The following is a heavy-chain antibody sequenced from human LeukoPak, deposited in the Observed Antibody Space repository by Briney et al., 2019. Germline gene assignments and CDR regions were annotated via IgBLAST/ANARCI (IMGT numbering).Heavy chain of an antibody. Sequence: SETLSLTCTVSGGSVSSGSYYWGWIRQPPGKGLEWIGSIYYSGSTYYNPSLKSRVTISVDTSKNQFSLKLSSVTAADTAVYYCARATYSGAALPYFDYWGQGTLVTVSS. CDR3: ARATYSGAALPYFDY. CDR1: GGSVSSGSYY. CDR2: IYYSGST. D-gene: IGHD1-26*01. V-gene: IGHV4-39*01. J-gene: IGHJ4*02.